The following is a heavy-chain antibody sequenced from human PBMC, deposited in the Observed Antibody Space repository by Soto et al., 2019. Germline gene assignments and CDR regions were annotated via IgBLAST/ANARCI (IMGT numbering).Heavy chain of an antibody. Sequence: EVQLLESGGGLVQPGGSLRLSCAASGFTFSSYAMSWVRQAPGKGLEWVSAISGSGGSTYYADSVKGRFTIPRDNSKNTRYLQMTSRRAEDTAVYYCATSQGGGSIVAVAGTYFQHWGQGTLVTVSS. D-gene: IGHD6-19*01. CDR1: GFTFSSYA. CDR3: ATSQGGGSIVAVAGTYFQH. J-gene: IGHJ1*01. CDR2: ISGSGGST. V-gene: IGHV3-23*01.